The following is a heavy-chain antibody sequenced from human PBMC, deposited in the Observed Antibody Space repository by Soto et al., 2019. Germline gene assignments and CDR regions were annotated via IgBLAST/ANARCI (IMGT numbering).Heavy chain of an antibody. J-gene: IGHJ4*02. CDR2: IIPIFGTA. CDR1: GGTFNSYA. CDR3: AAVVGATEPY. D-gene: IGHD1-26*01. V-gene: IGHV1-69*13. Sequence: SVTVSCTASGGTFNSYAIRWVRQAPGQGLEWMGGIIPIFGTANFAQKFQGRVTITADESTSTAYMELSSLRSEDTAVYYCAAVVGATEPYWGQGTLVTVSS.